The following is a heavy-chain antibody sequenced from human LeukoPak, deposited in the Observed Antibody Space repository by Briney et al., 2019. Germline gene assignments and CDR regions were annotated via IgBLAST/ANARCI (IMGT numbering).Heavy chain of an antibody. CDR2: IYYSGST. V-gene: IGHV4-31*03. J-gene: IGHJ4*02. CDR3: ARISYSSSWYFDY. D-gene: IGHD6-13*01. Sequence: SETLSLTCTVSGGSISSGGYYRSWIRQHPGKGLEWIGYIYYSGSTYYNPSLKSRVTISVDTSKNQFSLKLSSVTAADTAVYYCARISYSSSWYFDYWGQGTLVTVSS. CDR1: GGSISSGGYY.